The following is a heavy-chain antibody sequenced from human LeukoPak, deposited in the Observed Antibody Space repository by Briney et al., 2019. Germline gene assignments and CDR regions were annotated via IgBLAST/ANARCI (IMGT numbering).Heavy chain of an antibody. J-gene: IGHJ4*02. D-gene: IGHD3-22*01. CDR1: GYTFTSYD. CDR2: MNPKNANT. V-gene: IGHV1-8*01. Sequence: GASVKVSCKASGYTFTSYDINWVRQAPGQGLEWMGWMNPKNANTGYAQKFQGRVTMTRNTSINTAYMELSSLRSEDTAVYYCARGMDSSGYSAAYWGQGTLVTVSS. CDR3: ARGMDSSGYSAAY.